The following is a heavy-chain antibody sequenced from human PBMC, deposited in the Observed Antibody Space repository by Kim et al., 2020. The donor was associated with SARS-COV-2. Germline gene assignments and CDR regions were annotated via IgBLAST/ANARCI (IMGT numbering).Heavy chain of an antibody. CDR2: IKSKTDGGTT. V-gene: IGHV3-15*01. Sequence: GGSLRLSCAASGFTFSNAWMSWVRQAPGKGLEWVGRIKSKTDGGTTDYAAPVKGRFTISRDDSKNTLYLQMNSLKTEDTAVYYCTTGGNAGIWFGEFQSYDAFDIWGQGTMVTVSS. CDR3: TTGGNAGIWFGEFQSYDAFDI. J-gene: IGHJ3*02. CDR1: GFTFSNAW. D-gene: IGHD3-10*01.